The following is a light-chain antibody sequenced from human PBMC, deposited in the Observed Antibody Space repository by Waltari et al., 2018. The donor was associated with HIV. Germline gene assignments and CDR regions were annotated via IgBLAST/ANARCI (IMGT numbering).Light chain of an antibody. V-gene: IGLV2-8*01. J-gene: IGLJ3*02. CDR3: SSYAASSNLV. CDR1: SSDVGGYKY. Sequence: QSALTQPPSASGSPGQSVTISCTGTSSDVGGYKYVPWYQQHLGRAPKLIIYEVTKRPSGVPDRFFGSKSGNTASLTVSGLQADDEADYYCSSYAASSNLVFGGGTKLTVL. CDR2: EVT.